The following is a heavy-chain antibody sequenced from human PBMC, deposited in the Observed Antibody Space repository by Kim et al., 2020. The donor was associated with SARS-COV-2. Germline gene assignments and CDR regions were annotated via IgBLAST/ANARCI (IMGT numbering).Heavy chain of an antibody. D-gene: IGHD1-26*01. CDR2: IYYSGSA. Sequence: SETLSLTCTVSGASITSRSYYWGWIRQPPGKGLEAIGTIYYSGSADYSPSLKSRVTMSVDTSNNQFSLRLTSVTAADTAVYFCTTSGDRRYFDLWGRGA. V-gene: IGHV4-39*01. CDR3: TTSGDRRYFDL. J-gene: IGHJ2*01. CDR1: GASITSRSYY.